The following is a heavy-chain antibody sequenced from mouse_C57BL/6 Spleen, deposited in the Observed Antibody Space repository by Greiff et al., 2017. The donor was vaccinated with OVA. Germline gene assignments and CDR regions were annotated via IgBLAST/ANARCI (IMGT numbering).Heavy chain of an antibody. CDR1: GYAFSSSW. J-gene: IGHJ1*03. V-gene: IGHV1-82*01. Sequence: QVQLQQSGPELVKPGASVKISCKASGYAFSSSWMNWVKQRPGKGLEWIGRIYPGDGDTNYNGKFKGKATLTADKSSSTAYMQLSSLTSEDSAVYDCARGGYDYDGYFDVWGTGTTVTVSS. CDR3: ARGGYDYDGYFDV. D-gene: IGHD2-4*01. CDR2: IYPGDGDT.